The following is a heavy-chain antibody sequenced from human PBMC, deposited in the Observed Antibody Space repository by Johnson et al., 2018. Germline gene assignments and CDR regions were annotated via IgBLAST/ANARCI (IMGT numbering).Heavy chain of an antibody. J-gene: IGHJ4*02. CDR2: VYSSGST. Sequence: QVQLQESGPGLVKPSETLSLTCTVSGGSISNYAWSWIRQSPQKGLEWIGYVYSSGSTNYNPSFNSRLSMSVDTSKNEFSLRLTSVTAADTAVYFCASGRGWLVDYWGQGTLVTVSS. D-gene: IGHD6-19*01. V-gene: IGHV4-59*01. CDR1: GGSISNYA. CDR3: ASGRGWLVDY.